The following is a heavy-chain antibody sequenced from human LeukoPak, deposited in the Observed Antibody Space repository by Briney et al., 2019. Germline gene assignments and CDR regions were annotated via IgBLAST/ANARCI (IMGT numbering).Heavy chain of an antibody. Sequence: GGSLRLSCAASGFSISNAWMSWVRQAPGKGLEWVGRIKSKTDGGTTDYAAPVKGRFTISRDDSKNTLYLQMNSLKTEDTAVYYCTTGVAAAGSDYWGQGTLVTVSS. CDR3: TTGVAAAGSDY. J-gene: IGHJ4*02. CDR2: IKSKTDGGTT. D-gene: IGHD6-13*01. V-gene: IGHV3-15*01. CDR1: GFSISNAW.